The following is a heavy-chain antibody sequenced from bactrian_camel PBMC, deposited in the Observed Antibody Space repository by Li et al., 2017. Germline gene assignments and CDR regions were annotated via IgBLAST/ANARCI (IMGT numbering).Heavy chain of an antibody. CDR1: GYTFNTC. V-gene: IGHV3S53*01. CDR3: AAGTTRQWPARYEYQYKY. D-gene: IGHD3*01. J-gene: IGHJ4*01. Sequence: VESGGGSVQAGGSLRLVCAASGYTFNTCMGWFRQAPGKEREGVAAIDSDGRTSVADSVKGRFTISRDNAQSAMYLQILALTPDDTGVYFCAAGTTRQWPARYEYQYKYWGQGTQVTVS. CDR2: IDSDGRT.